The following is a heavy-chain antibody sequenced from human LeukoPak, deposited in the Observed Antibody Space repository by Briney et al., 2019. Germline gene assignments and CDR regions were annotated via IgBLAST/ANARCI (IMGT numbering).Heavy chain of an antibody. J-gene: IGHJ4*02. V-gene: IGHV3-23*01. CDR2: ISSGGGST. D-gene: IGHD3-22*01. CDR1: GFTFGRFG. Sequence: PGGSLRLSCAGSGFTFGRFGMSWVRQAPGKGLEWVSAISSGGGSTYYADSVKGRFTTSRDNSKNTVFLQMNSLRAEDTAVYHCAILDYYDTSGLDYWGQGTLVTVSS. CDR3: AILDYYDTSGLDY.